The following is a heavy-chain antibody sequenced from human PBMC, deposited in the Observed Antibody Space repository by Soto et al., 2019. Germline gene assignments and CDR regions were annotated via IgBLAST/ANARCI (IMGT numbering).Heavy chain of an antibody. J-gene: IGHJ4*02. D-gene: IGHD2-21*02. Sequence: QVQLVQSGAEEKKPGASVKVSCKASGYTFTSYAMHWVRQAPGQRLEWMGWINAGNGNTKYSQKFQGRVTITRDTSAGTADMGLSSLRSEDTAGYYCARSIVVVTALDYWGQGTLVTVSS. CDR2: INAGNGNT. CDR1: GYTFTSYA. CDR3: ARSIVVVTALDY. V-gene: IGHV1-3*05.